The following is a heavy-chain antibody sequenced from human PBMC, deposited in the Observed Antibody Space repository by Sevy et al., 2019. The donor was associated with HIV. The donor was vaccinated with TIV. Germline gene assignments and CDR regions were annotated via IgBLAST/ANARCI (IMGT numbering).Heavy chain of an antibody. D-gene: IGHD3-3*01. V-gene: IGHV3-48*01. CDR3: ASDSEYYDFWSGYYPYYYYGMDV. J-gene: IGHJ6*02. Sequence: GGSLRLSCAASGFTFSSYSMNWVRQAPGKGLEWVSYISSSSSTIYYADSVKGRFTISRDNAKNSLYLQMNSLRAEDTAVYYCASDSEYYDFWSGYYPYYYYGMDVWGQGTTVTVSS. CDR1: GFTFSSYS. CDR2: ISSSSSTI.